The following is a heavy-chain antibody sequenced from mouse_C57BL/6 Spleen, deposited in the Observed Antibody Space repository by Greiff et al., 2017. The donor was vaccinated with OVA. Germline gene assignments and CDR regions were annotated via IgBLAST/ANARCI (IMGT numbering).Heavy chain of an antibody. CDR2: IYPGDGDT. CDR3: ARGDSNYAMDY. D-gene: IGHD2-5*01. J-gene: IGHJ4*01. Sequence: VQLVESGPELVKPGASVKISCKASGYAFSSSWMNWVKQRPGKGLEWIGRIYPGDGDTNYNGKFKGKATLTADKSSSTAYMQLSSLTSEDSAVYFCARGDSNYAMDYWGQGTSVTVSS. V-gene: IGHV1-82*01. CDR1: GYAFSSSW.